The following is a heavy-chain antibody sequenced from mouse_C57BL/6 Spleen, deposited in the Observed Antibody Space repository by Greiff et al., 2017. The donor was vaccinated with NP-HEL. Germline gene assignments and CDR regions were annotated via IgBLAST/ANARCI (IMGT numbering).Heavy chain of an antibody. J-gene: IGHJ3*01. CDR2: IDPSDSYT. CDR1: GYTFTSYW. V-gene: IGHV1-69*01. CDR3: ARSGYDYDGGGFAY. D-gene: IGHD2-4*01. Sequence: VQLQQPGAELVMPGASVKLSCKASGYTFTSYWMHWVKQRPGQGLEWIGEIDPSDSYTNYNQKLKGKSTLTVDKSSSTAYMQLSSLTSEDSAVYYCARSGYDYDGGGFAYWGQGTLVTVSA.